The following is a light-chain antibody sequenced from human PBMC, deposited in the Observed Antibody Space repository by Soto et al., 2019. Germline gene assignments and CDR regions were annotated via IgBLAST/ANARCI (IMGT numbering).Light chain of an antibody. CDR1: SSDVVGYTY. Sequence: QSALTQPASVSGSPGQSITISCTGTSSDVVGYTYVSWYQQHPGRAPKLMIYEVSNRPSGVSNRFSGSKSGNTASLTISGRQAEDEADYYCSSYTTKNTVLFGGGTKVTVL. V-gene: IGLV2-14*01. J-gene: IGLJ2*01. CDR3: SSYTTKNTVL. CDR2: EVS.